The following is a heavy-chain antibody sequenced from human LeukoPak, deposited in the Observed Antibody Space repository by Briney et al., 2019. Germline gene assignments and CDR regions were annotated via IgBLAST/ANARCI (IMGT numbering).Heavy chain of an antibody. Sequence: ASVKVSCKASGGTLSSYAISWVRQAPGQGLEWMGRIIPIFHTTNYAQTFQGRVTITTEQSTSTAYLELSSLRSEDTAVYYCARDIPGSSGYFSDAFDMWGQGKMVIVSS. V-gene: IGHV1-69*05. D-gene: IGHD3-22*01. CDR3: ARDIPGSSGYFSDAFDM. CDR1: GGTLSSYA. CDR2: IIPIFHTT. J-gene: IGHJ3*02.